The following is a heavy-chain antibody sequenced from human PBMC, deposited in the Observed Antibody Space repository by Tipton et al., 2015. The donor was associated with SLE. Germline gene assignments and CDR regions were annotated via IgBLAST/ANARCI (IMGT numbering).Heavy chain of an antibody. CDR2: ISYDGSNK. CDR3: ARDRLGSGWYSAFDI. J-gene: IGHJ3*02. D-gene: IGHD6-19*01. V-gene: IGHV3-30*04. CDR1: GFTFSSYA. Sequence: SLRLSCAASGFTFSSYAMHWVRQAPGKGLEWVAVISYDGSNKYYADSVKGRFTISRDNSKNTLYLQMNSLRAEDTAVYYCARDRLGSGWYSAFDIWGQGTMVTVSS.